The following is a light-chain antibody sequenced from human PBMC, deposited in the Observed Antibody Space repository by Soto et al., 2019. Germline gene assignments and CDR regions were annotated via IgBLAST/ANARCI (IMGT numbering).Light chain of an antibody. V-gene: IGLV2-23*02. Sequence: QSVLAQPASVSGSPGQSITISCTGTTSDVGGYDLVSWYQHHPGKAPKLLIYEVSKRPSGVSDRFSGSKSGNTASLTISGLQTEDEADYYCCSFAGSSNLYVFGTGTKVTVL. CDR2: EVS. CDR3: CSFAGSSNLYV. J-gene: IGLJ1*01. CDR1: TSDVGGYDL.